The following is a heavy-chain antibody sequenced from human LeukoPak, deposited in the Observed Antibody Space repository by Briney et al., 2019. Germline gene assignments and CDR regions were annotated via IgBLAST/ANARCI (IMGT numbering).Heavy chain of an antibody. CDR1: GGSISGGGYY. V-gene: IGHV4-31*03. J-gene: IGHJ4*02. D-gene: IGHD2-15*01. CDR3: ARTVVVVAATPLDYFDY. CDR2: IYCSGST. Sequence: SETLSLTCTVSGGSISGGGYYWSWIRQHPGKGLEWIGYIYCSGSTYYNPSLKSRVTISVDTSKNQFSLKLSSVTAADTAVYYCARTVVVVAATPLDYFDYWGQGTLVTVSS.